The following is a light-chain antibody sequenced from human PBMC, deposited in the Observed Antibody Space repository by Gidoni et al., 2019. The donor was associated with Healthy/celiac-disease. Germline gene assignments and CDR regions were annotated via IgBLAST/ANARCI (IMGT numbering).Light chain of an antibody. Sequence: DSRMTQSPSTLSASVGDRVTITCRASQSISSWLAWYQQKPGKAPKLLLYKASSLESGVPSRFSGSGSGTEFTLTIRSLQPDDFATYYCQQYNSYSYPFGQGTQLEIK. CDR1: QSISSW. CDR2: KAS. V-gene: IGKV1-5*03. CDR3: QQYNSYSYP. J-gene: IGKJ2*01.